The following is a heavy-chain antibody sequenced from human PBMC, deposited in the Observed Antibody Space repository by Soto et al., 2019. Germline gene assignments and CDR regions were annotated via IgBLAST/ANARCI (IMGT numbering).Heavy chain of an antibody. CDR1: RYIFTAYF. V-gene: IGHV1-2*06. CDR3: ASHDPGARFDP. Sequence: QVQLVQSGAEVKKSGASVKVSCKAPRYIFTAYFMHWVRQAPGQGLEWMGRINPNNGATHYGLSFQGRVTMTRDTSISTAYMELSSLRSDDTAVYYCASHDPGARFDPWGQGTLVIVSS. J-gene: IGHJ5*02. D-gene: IGHD1-1*01. CDR2: INPNNGAT.